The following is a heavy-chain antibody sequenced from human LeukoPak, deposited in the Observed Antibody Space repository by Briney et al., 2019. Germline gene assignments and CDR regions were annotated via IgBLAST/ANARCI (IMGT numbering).Heavy chain of an antibody. V-gene: IGHV4-38-2*02. D-gene: IGHD2-2*01. CDR1: GYSISSGYY. CDR3: ARDGPMIVVVPAARFTDP. J-gene: IGHJ5*02. CDR2: IYHSGST. Sequence: KPSETLSLTCTVSGYSISSGYYWGWIRQPPGKGLEWIGSIYHSGSTYYNPSLKSRATISVDTSKNQFSLKLSSVTAADTAVYYCARDGPMIVVVPAARFTDPWGQGTLVTVSS.